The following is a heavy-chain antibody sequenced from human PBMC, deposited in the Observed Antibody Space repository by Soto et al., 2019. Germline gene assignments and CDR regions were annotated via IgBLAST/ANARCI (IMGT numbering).Heavy chain of an antibody. D-gene: IGHD3-3*01. CDR1: GFTFSSYW. V-gene: IGHV3-7*01. CDR2: IKGDGSEK. Sequence: GGSLRLSCAASGFTFSSYWINWVRQTPGKGLEWVANIKGDGSEKYYVDSLKGRFTISRDSAKNSLYLHMNSLRAEDTAVYYCVRGTMAPGLDHWGQGTPVTVSS. CDR3: VRGTMAPGLDH. J-gene: IGHJ4*02.